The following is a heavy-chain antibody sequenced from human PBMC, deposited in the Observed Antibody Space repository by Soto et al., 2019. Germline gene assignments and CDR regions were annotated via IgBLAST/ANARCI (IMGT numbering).Heavy chain of an antibody. Sequence: ESLRVWWRGAEDSLTSYGVGWVRQMPGKGLEWMGIIYPGDSDTRYSPSFQGQVTISADKSISTAYLQWSSLKASDTAMYYCARRDYTYGFDPWGQGTLVTVSS. CDR1: EDSLTSYG. CDR3: ARRDYTYGFDP. V-gene: IGHV5-51*01. J-gene: IGHJ5*02. CDR2: IYPGDSDT. D-gene: IGHD4-4*01.